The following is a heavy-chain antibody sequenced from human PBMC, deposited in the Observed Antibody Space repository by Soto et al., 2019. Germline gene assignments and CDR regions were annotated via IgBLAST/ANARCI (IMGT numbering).Heavy chain of an antibody. CDR1: GFTFSSYG. J-gene: IGHJ3*02. CDR3: AREPELVAFDI. V-gene: IGHV3-33*01. Sequence: QVQLVESGGGVVQPGRSLRLSCAASGFTFSSYGMHWVRQAPGKGLEWVAVIWYDGSNKYYADSVKGRFTISRDNSKNTLYLQMNSLRAEDTAVYYCAREPELVAFDIWGQGPMVTRSS. CDR2: IWYDGSNK. D-gene: IGHD6-13*01.